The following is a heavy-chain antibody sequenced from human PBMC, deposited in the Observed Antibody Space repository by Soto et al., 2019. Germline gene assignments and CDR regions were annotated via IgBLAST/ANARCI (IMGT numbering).Heavy chain of an antibody. J-gene: IGHJ5*02. CDR1: GGTFSRYT. D-gene: IGHD3-10*01. CDR2: IIPIAAIA. CDR3: ARGSTIVRGAPSWFDP. Sequence: QVQLVQSGAEVKKPGSSVKVSCKASGGTFSRYTINWVRQAPGQGLEWMGRIIPIAAIANYTQNFQGRVTITVDKSSTTAYMELSSLRSDDTAVYYCARGSTIVRGAPSWFDPWGQGTLVTVSS. V-gene: IGHV1-69*02.